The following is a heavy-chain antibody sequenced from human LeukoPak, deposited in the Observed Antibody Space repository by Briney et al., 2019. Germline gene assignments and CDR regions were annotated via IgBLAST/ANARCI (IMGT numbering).Heavy chain of an antibody. Sequence: PGGSLRLSCAASGFTFSGSAMPWVRQASGKGLEWVGRIRSKANSYATAYAASVKGRFTISRDDSKNTAYLQMNSLKTEDTAVYYCTRHSASGSYDFWSGYYGYYGMDVWGQGTTVTVSS. J-gene: IGHJ6*02. CDR2: IRSKANSYAT. CDR3: TRHSASGSYDFWSGYYGYYGMDV. CDR1: GFTFSGSA. V-gene: IGHV3-73*01. D-gene: IGHD3-3*01.